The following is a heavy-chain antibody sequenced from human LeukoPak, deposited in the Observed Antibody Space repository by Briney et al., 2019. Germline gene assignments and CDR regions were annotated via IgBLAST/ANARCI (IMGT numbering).Heavy chain of an antibody. CDR2: IYYSGST. Sequence: SWIRQPPGKGLEWIGYIYYSGSTYYNPSLKSRVTISVDTSKNQFSLKLSSVTAADTAVYYCARGLIVVVPAADNWFDPWGQGTLVTVSS. J-gene: IGHJ5*02. CDR3: ARGLIVVVPAADNWFDP. V-gene: IGHV4-30-4*08. D-gene: IGHD2-2*01.